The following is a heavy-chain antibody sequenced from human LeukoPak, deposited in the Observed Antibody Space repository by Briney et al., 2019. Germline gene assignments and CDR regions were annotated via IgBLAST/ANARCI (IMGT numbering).Heavy chain of an antibody. V-gene: IGHV1-18*01. CDR2: ISAYNGNT. J-gene: IGHJ4*02. Sequence: ASVKVSCKVSGYTLTELSMHWVRQAPGQGLEWMGWISAYNGNTNYAQKPQGRVTMTTDTSTSTAYMELRSLRSDDTAVYYCARGIAVAGLDYWGQGTLVTVSS. D-gene: IGHD6-19*01. CDR3: ARGIAVAGLDY. CDR1: GYTLTELS.